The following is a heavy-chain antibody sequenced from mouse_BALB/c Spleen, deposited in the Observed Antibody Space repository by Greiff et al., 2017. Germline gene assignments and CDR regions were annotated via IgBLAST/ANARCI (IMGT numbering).Heavy chain of an antibody. Sequence: EVQRVESGGDLVKPGGSLKLSCAASGFTFSSYGMSWVRQTPDKRLEWVASISSGGSYTYYPDSVKGRFTISRDNAKNTLYLQMSSLKSEDTAMYYCARQKNGTGYRGYYDVWGAGTTGNGSS. V-gene: IGHV5-6*01. CDR1: GFTFSSYG. CDR2: ISSGGSYT. J-gene: IGHJ1*01. CDR3: ARQKNGTGYRGYYDV. D-gene: IGHD1-2*01.